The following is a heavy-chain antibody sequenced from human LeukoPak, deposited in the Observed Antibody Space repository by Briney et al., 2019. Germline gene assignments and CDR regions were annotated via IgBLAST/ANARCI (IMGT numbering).Heavy chain of an antibody. Sequence: GGSLRLSCAAFGFTFSTYAMYWVRQAPGKGLEWVALISKDGDNKYHADSVKGRFTISRDNSKNTLYLQMNSLRPEDTAVHYCARGIRYFDWLSIDYWGQGTLVTVSS. CDR1: GFTFSTYA. D-gene: IGHD3-9*01. J-gene: IGHJ4*02. CDR3: ARGIRYFDWLSIDY. CDR2: ISKDGDNK. V-gene: IGHV3-30*04.